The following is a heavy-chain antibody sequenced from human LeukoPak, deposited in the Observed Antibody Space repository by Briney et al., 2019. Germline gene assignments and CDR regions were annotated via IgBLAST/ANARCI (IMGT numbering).Heavy chain of an antibody. D-gene: IGHD6-13*01. CDR3: ARYTSSSWYYYYYYMDV. CDR2: IYYSGNT. V-gene: IGHV4-39*01. Sequence: PSETLSLTCTVSGDSISTSNSYWGWIRQPPGKGLEWIGSIYYSGNTYYNASLKSRVTISVDTSKNQFSLKFTSVTAADTAVYYCARYTSSSWYYYYYYMDVWGKGTTVTVSS. CDR1: GDSISTSNSY. J-gene: IGHJ6*03.